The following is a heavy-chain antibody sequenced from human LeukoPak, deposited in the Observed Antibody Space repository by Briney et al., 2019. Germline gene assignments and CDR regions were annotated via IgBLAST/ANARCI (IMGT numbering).Heavy chain of an antibody. CDR1: GFTFSDYY. D-gene: IGHD3-10*01. CDR2: ISSSGSTI. Sequence: GGSLRLSCAASGFTFSDYYMSWIRQAPGKGLEWVSYISSSGSTIYYADSVKGRFTISRDNAKNSPYLQMNSLRAEDTAVYYCARPRYYYGSGSYYDYWGQGTLVTVSS. V-gene: IGHV3-11*01. CDR3: ARPRYYYGSGSYYDY. J-gene: IGHJ4*02.